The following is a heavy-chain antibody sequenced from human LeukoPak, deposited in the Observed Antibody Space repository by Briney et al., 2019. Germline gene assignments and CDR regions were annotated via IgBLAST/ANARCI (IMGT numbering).Heavy chain of an antibody. CDR3: ARKDYYDSSGYTYYFDY. V-gene: IGHV1-18*01. J-gene: IGHJ4*02. CDR1: GYTFTSYG. D-gene: IGHD3-22*01. Sequence: ASVKVSCKASGYTFTSYGISWVRQATGQGLEWMGWISAYNGNTNYAQKLQGRVTITTDTSTSTAYMELRSLRSDDTAVYYCARKDYYDSSGYTYYFDYWGQGTLVTVSS. CDR2: ISAYNGNT.